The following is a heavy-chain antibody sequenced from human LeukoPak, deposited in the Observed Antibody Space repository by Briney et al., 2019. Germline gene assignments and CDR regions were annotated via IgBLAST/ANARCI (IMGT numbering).Heavy chain of an antibody. Sequence: QPGGSLRLSCAASGFTFSSYWMSWVRQAPGKGLEWVANIKQDGSEKYYVDSVKGRFTISRDNAKNSLYLQMNSLRAEDTAVYYCAKSGLYYYDSSGYYFRWGQGTLVTVSS. J-gene: IGHJ4*02. CDR1: GFTFSSYW. D-gene: IGHD3-22*01. CDR2: IKQDGSEK. V-gene: IGHV3-7*01. CDR3: AKSGLYYYDSSGYYFR.